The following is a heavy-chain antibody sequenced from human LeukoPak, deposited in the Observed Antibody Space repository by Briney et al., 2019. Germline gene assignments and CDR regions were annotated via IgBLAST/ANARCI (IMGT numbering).Heavy chain of an antibody. CDR2: IWYDGSNK. D-gene: IGHD3-10*01. Sequence: PGGSLRLSCAASGFTFSSYGMHWVRQAPGKGLEWVAVIWYDGSNKYYADSVKGRFTISRDNSKNTLYLQMNSLRAEDTAVYYCAKDFVTMVRGVSHYFDYWGQGTLVTVSS. V-gene: IGHV3-33*06. CDR3: AKDFVTMVRGVSHYFDY. CDR1: GFTFSSYG. J-gene: IGHJ4*02.